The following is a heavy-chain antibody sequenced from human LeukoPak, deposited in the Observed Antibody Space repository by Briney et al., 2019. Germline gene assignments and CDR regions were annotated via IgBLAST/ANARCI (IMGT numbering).Heavy chain of an antibody. CDR2: IYSGGST. Sequence: PGGSLRLSCVASGFPFSSYWMTWVRQAPGKGLEWVSVIYSGGSTYYADSVKGRFTISRDNSKNTLYLQMNSLRAEDTAVYYCARDYSSGWYYFDYWGQGTLVTVSS. CDR1: GFPFSSYW. D-gene: IGHD6-19*01. V-gene: IGHV3-53*01. J-gene: IGHJ4*02. CDR3: ARDYSSGWYYFDY.